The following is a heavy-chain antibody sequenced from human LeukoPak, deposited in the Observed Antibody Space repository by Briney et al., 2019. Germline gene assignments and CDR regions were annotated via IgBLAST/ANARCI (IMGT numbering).Heavy chain of an antibody. D-gene: IGHD1-26*01. J-gene: IGHJ4*02. CDR2: VYYSGTT. CDR3: ARHGGSYYFDY. V-gene: IGHV4-39*01. CDR1: GGSISSYY. Sequence: SETLSLTCTVSGGSISSYYWGWIRQPPGKGLEWIGSVYYSGTTYYNPSLKSRVTKSVDTSKNQFSLNLSSVSAADTAVYYCARHGGSYYFDYWGQGTLVTVSS.